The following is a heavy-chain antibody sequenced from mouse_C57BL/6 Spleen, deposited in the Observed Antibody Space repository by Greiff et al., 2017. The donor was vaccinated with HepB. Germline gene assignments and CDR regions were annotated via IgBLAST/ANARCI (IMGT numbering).Heavy chain of an antibody. D-gene: IGHD2-12*01. CDR1: GYTFTSYW. CDR3: ARSGPTTGYFDY. J-gene: IGHJ2*01. Sequence: LQQPGAELVMPGASVKLSCKASGYTFTSYWMHWVKQRPGQGLEWIGEIDPSDSYTNYNQKFKGKSTLTVDKSSSTAYMQLSSLTSEDSAVYYCARSGPTTGYFDYWGQGTTLTVSS. CDR2: IDPSDSYT. V-gene: IGHV1-69*01.